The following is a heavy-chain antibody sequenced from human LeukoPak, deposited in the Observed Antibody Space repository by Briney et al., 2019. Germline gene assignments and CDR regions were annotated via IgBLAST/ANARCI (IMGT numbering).Heavy chain of an antibody. CDR1: GFTFSSYW. Sequence: PGGSLRLSCAASGFTFSSYWMHWVRQIPGKGLVWVSRINGDATSTTYADSVKGRFTVSRDNAKNMLFLQMNSLGAEDTAVYYCLGTASFSYWGQGTLVTVSS. J-gene: IGHJ4*02. CDR2: INGDATST. CDR3: LGTASFSY. V-gene: IGHV3-74*01. D-gene: IGHD2/OR15-2a*01.